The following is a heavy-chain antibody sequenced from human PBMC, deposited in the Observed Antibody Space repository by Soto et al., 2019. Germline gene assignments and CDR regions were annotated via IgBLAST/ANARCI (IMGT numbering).Heavy chain of an antibody. J-gene: IGHJ6*03. CDR1: GFTFSNYE. CDR3: ARRGYGSRWPNVYMDV. Sequence: EAQLVESGGGLVQPGGSLRLSCAASGFTFSNYEMHWVRQAPGKGLESVSGISNNGAHTDYAKSVKGRFTISRDNSEKTLYLQMGSLRAEDMALYYCARRGYGSRWPNVYMDVWGKGTTVTVSS. V-gene: IGHV3-64*01. D-gene: IGHD6-13*01. CDR2: ISNNGAHT.